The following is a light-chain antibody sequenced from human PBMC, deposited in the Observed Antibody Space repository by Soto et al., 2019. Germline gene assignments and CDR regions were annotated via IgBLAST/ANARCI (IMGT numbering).Light chain of an antibody. Sequence: EIVMAQSPATLSVSPGDTATLSCRASQRVSSRLAWYQQQPGQAPRLFIYGASTRATGIPARFSGSGSGKEFTLTISSLEYGDSAVYYCQQYNNWWTFGQGTKVDI. V-gene: IGKV3-15*01. J-gene: IGKJ1*01. CDR3: QQYNNWWT. CDR2: GAS. CDR1: QRVSSR.